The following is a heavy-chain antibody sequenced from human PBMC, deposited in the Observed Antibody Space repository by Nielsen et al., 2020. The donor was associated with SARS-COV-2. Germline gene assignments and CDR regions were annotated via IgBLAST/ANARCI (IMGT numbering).Heavy chain of an antibody. CDR2: ISYDGSNK. CDR3: AKSLLRYYYYGMDV. J-gene: IGHJ6*02. Sequence: GESLKISCAVSGFTVGSNYMTWVRQAPGKGLEWVAVISYDGSNKYYADSVKGRFTISRDNSKNTLYLQMNSLRAEDTAVYYCAKSLLRYYYYGMDVWGQGTTVTVSS. D-gene: IGHD2-15*01. CDR1: GFTVGSNY. V-gene: IGHV3-30-3*01.